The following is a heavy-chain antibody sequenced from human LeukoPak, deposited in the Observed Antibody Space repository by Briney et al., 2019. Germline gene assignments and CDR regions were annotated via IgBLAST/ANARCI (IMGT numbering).Heavy chain of an antibody. CDR1: GGSISSGGYY. Sequence: PSQTLSLTCTVSGGSISSGGYYWSWIRQHPGKGLEWIGYIDYSGSTNYNPSLKSRVTISVDTSKNQFSLNLNSVTAADTAVYYCVRVGYSSAWSFVDYWGQGTLVTVSS. D-gene: IGHD6-19*01. V-gene: IGHV4-61*08. CDR3: VRVGYSSAWSFVDY. J-gene: IGHJ4*02. CDR2: IDYSGST.